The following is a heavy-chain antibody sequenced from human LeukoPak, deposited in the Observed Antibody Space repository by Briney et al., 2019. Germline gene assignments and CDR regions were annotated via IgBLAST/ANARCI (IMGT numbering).Heavy chain of an antibody. V-gene: IGHV3-30-3*01. Sequence: GGSLRLSCAASGFTFRNYVIHWVRQAPGKGLEWVAVTSSDLNVRLYADSVKGRFTISRDNSRSTLYLQMNSLRPEDTAIYYCAREGYYGSGSPPSLYFDYWGQGTLVTVSS. J-gene: IGHJ4*02. CDR3: AREGYYGSGSPPSLYFDY. CDR2: TSSDLNVR. CDR1: GFTFRNYV. D-gene: IGHD3-10*01.